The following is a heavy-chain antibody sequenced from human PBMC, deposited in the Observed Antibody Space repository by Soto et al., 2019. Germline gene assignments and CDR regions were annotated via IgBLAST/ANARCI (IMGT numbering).Heavy chain of an antibody. CDR1: GGSISSYY. D-gene: IGHD3-3*01. V-gene: IGHV4-4*07. CDR2: IYTSGST. J-gene: IGHJ6*02. CDR3: ARVPRLRFLEWGGDRLYGMDV. Sequence: SETLSLTCTVSGGSISSYYWSWIRQPAGKGLEWIGRIYTSGSTNYNPSLKSRVTMSVDTSKNQFSLKLSSVTAADTAVYYCARVPRLRFLEWGGDRLYGMDVWGQGTTVTVSS.